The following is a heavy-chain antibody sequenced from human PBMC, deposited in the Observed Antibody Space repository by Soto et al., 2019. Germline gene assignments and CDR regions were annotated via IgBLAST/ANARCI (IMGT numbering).Heavy chain of an antibody. D-gene: IGHD3-16*01. J-gene: IGHJ6*02. CDR2: ISYDGSNK. CDR3: AKDRRSLGRIMDV. V-gene: IGHV3-30*18. CDR1: GFTFSSYG. Sequence: GGSLRLSCAASGFTFSSYGMHWVRQAPGKGLEWVAVISYDGSNKYYADSVKGRFTISRDNSKNTLYLQMNSLRAEDTAVYYCAKDRRSLGRIMDVWGQGTTVTVSS.